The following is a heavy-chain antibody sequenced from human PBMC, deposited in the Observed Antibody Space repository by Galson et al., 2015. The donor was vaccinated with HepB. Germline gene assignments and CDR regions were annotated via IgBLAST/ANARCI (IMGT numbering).Heavy chain of an antibody. D-gene: IGHD6-19*01. CDR2: INADNGNT. J-gene: IGHJ4*02. Sequence: SVKVSCKASGYTFTSYGMHWVRQAPGQRLEWMGWINADNGNTNYSQKFQGRVTITRDTSTSTAYMELSSLRSEDTAVYYCARSEGVGYSSGWYCADSFDYWGQGTIVTVSA. CDR1: GYTFTSYG. V-gene: IGHV1-3*01. CDR3: ARSEGVGYSSGWYCADSFDY.